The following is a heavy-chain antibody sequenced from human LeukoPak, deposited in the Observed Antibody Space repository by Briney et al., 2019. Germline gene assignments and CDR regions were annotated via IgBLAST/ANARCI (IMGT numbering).Heavy chain of an antibody. CDR3: ANYPTDDY. Sequence: PGGSLSLSWAASGFTFTIYAMSWVRQAPGEGLEWVSAISGSGGSTYYADSVKGRLNISRDNSKITLYLQMNSLRAEDTAVYYCANYPTDDYWGQGTLVTVSS. V-gene: IGHV3-23*01. J-gene: IGHJ4*02. CDR1: GFTFTIYA. CDR2: ISGSGGST.